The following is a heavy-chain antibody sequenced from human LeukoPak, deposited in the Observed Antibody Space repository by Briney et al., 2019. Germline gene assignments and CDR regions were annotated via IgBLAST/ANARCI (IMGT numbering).Heavy chain of an antibody. V-gene: IGHV4-39*07. Sequence: SETLSLTCTVSGGSISSSSYYWGWIRQPPGKGLEWIGSIYYSGSTYYNPSLKSRVTISVDTSKNQFSLKLSSVTAADTAAYYCAREVCSSTSCPIDYWGQGTLVTVSS. J-gene: IGHJ4*02. CDR3: AREVCSSTSCPIDY. CDR2: IYYSGST. CDR1: GGSISSSSYY. D-gene: IGHD2-2*01.